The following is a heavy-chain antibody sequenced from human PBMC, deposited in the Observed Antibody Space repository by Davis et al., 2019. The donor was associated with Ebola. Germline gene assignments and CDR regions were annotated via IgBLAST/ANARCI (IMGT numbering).Heavy chain of an antibody. V-gene: IGHV5-51*01. D-gene: IGHD5-24*01. Sequence: GESLKISCKGSGYSFTSYWIGWVRQMPGKGLEWMGIIYPGDSDTRYSPSFQGQVTISADKSIRTAYLQWSSLKASDTAIYFCASLRRTITGMDDGFDIWGQGTKVTVSS. CDR1: GYSFTSYW. J-gene: IGHJ3*02. CDR3: ASLRRTITGMDDGFDI. CDR2: IYPGDSDT.